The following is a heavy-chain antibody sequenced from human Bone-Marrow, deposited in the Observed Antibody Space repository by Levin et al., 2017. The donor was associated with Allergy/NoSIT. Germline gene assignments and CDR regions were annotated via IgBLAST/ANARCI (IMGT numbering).Heavy chain of an antibody. J-gene: IGHJ4*02. CDR2: TRNKANIYTT. CDR3: AREGDSSAYYIDFDY. V-gene: IGHV3-72*01. CDR1: GFSFNDHS. Sequence: PGGSLRLSCAASGFSFNDHSRNWVRQAPGKGLEWVGRTRNKANIYTTEYAASVKGRFTISRDDSRSSLFLQMNSLQTEDTAVYYCAREGDSSAYYIDFDYWGQGTLVTVSS. D-gene: IGHD6-19*01.